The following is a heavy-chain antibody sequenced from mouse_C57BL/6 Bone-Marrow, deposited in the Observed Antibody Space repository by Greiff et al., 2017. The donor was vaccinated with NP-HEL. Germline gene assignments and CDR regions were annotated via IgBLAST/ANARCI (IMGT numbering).Heavy chain of an antibody. D-gene: IGHD1-1*01. J-gene: IGHJ1*03. Sequence: VKLQESGAELVRPGTSVKMSCKASGYTFTNYWIGWAKQRPGHGLEWIGDIYPGGGYTNYNEKFKGKATLTADKSSSTAYMQFSSLTSEDSAIYYCARHGSSLDWYFDVWGTGTTVTVSS. CDR1: GYTFTNYW. CDR2: IYPGGGYT. V-gene: IGHV1-63*01. CDR3: ARHGSSLDWYFDV.